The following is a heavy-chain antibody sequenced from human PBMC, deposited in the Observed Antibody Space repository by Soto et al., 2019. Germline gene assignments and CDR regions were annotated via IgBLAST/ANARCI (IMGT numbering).Heavy chain of an antibody. V-gene: IGHV4-39*01. D-gene: IGHD6-6*01. CDR1: GGSVSSSRYY. Sequence: SETLSLTCSVSGGSVSSSRYYWDWIRQPPGKGLEWIGNIYYTGSTYYNPSVKSRVAISVDTSKNQFSLKLNSVTAADTAVYYCAKRTAARPNHPTDYWGQGTLVTVSS. CDR2: IYYTGST. J-gene: IGHJ4*02. CDR3: AKRTAARPNHPTDY.